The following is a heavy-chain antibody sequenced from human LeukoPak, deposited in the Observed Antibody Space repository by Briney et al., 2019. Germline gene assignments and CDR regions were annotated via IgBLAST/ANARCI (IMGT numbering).Heavy chain of an antibody. V-gene: IGHV4-34*01. Sequence: KPSETLSLTCAVDGGSFSGYYWNWIRQPPGKGLEWIGEINHSGRTNYNPSLKSRVTISRDTSKNQFSLKLTSVTAADTAVYYCAGGIGSSGLYGMDVWGQGTTVIVSS. CDR1: GGSFSGYY. CDR3: AGGIGSSGLYGMDV. J-gene: IGHJ6*02. CDR2: INHSGRT. D-gene: IGHD6-19*01.